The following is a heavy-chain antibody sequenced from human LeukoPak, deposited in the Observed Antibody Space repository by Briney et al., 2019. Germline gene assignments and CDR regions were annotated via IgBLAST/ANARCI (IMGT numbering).Heavy chain of an antibody. Sequence: ASVKVSCKASGNTFTGYYIYWVRQAPGQGLEWMGWINPNSGGTNYAQKFQGRVTMTRDTSISTAYMVLNRLRSDDTAVYYCAREYYYGSGNYYNRIDYWGQGTLVTVSS. CDR2: INPNSGGT. CDR1: GNTFTGYY. D-gene: IGHD3-10*01. V-gene: IGHV1-2*02. J-gene: IGHJ4*02. CDR3: AREYYYGSGNYYNRIDY.